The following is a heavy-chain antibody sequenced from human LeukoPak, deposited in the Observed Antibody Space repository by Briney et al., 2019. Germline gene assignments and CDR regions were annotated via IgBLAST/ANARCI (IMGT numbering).Heavy chain of an antibody. Sequence: WGSLRLSCAASGFTFSSYAMSWVRQAPGKGLEWVSAISGSGGSTYYADSVKGRFTISRDNSKNTLYLQMNSLRAEDTAVYYCAKGLLGYCGGDCYNPGYFQHWGQGTLVTVSS. J-gene: IGHJ1*01. CDR1: GFTFSSYA. D-gene: IGHD2-21*02. V-gene: IGHV3-23*01. CDR3: AKGLLGYCGGDCYNPGYFQH. CDR2: ISGSGGST.